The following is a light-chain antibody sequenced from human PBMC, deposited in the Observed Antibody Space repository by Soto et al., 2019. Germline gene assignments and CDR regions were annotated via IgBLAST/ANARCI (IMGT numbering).Light chain of an antibody. CDR2: WAS. CDR3: QQYYTPPIT. CDR1: QSLLYSSNNKNY. J-gene: IGKJ4*01. Sequence: DIVMTQSPDSLAVSLGERATINCRSSQSLLYSSNNKNYLAWYQQMPGQPPKLLIYWASTRESGVPDRFSGSASGTDFTLTISSLQAEDVATYYCQQYYTPPITFGGGTKVGIK. V-gene: IGKV4-1*01.